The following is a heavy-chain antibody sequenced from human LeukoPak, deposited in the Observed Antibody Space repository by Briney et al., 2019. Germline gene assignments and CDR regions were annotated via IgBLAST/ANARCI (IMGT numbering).Heavy chain of an antibody. CDR3: ARDTRIRGGYDLGFDY. CDR1: GYTFTSYG. CDR2: IIPIFGTA. V-gene: IGHV1-69*13. D-gene: IGHD5-12*01. Sequence: SVKVSCKASGYTFTSYGISWVRQAPGQGLEWMGGIIPIFGTANYAQKFQGRVTITADESTSTAYMELSSLRSEDTAVYYCARDTRIRGGYDLGFDYWGQGTLVTVSS. J-gene: IGHJ4*02.